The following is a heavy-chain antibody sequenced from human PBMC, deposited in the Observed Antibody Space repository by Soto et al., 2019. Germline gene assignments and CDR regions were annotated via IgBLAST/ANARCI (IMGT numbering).Heavy chain of an antibody. CDR1: GFTFGAFG. CDR2: ISYDGILK. CDR3: AKDFKISGGHYGSLNYYYGMDV. V-gene: IGHV3-30*18. J-gene: IGHJ6*02. D-gene: IGHD3-10*01. Sequence: GGSLRLSCEASGFTFGAFGMHWVRQAPGKGLEWVAIISYDGILKYYADSVKGRFTISRDTSKSALYLQMNSLRPEDTAVYYCAKDFKISGGHYGSLNYYYGMDVWGQGTTVTVSS.